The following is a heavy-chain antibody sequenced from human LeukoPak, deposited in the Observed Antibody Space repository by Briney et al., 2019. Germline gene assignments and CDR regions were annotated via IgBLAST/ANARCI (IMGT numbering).Heavy chain of an antibody. CDR1: GGSISSGGYY. CDR2: IYHSGST. D-gene: IGHD5-18*01. Sequence: SETLSLTCTVSGGSISSGGYYWSWIRQPPGKGLEWIGYIYHSGSTYYNPSLKSRVTISVDRSKNQFSLKLSSVTAADTAVYYCARHTADTAMVTTTAFFDYWGQGTLVTVSS. V-gene: IGHV4-30-2*01. J-gene: IGHJ4*02. CDR3: ARHTADTAMVTTTAFFDY.